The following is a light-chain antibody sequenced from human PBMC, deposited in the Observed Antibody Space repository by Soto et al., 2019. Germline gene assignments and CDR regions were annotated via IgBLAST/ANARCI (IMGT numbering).Light chain of an antibody. Sequence: EIVLTQSPGTLSSSPGERATLSCRASQRVSSSYLAWYQQKPGQSPRLRIYGASTRATGITDRFSGSGSGTDFTLTISRLEPEDFAVYYCQEYGSSPWTFGQGTKVDIK. V-gene: IGKV3-20*01. CDR1: QRVSSSY. CDR2: GAS. CDR3: QEYGSSPWT. J-gene: IGKJ1*01.